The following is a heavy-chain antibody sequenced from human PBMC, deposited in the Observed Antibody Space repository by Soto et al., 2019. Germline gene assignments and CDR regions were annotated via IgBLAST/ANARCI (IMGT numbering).Heavy chain of an antibody. V-gene: IGHV3-74*01. CDR3: ARGDAVSSGWYDGH. CDR2: INSDGSST. Sequence: EVQLVESGGGLVQPGGSLRLSCGAAGFTFSTSNMHWGRQGPGKGLVWVAGINSDGSSTRYADSVKGRFTISRDNAQNTRHLQINTLKVEDTAIYYCARGDAVSSGWYDGHWGLGTLVTVSP. J-gene: IGHJ4*02. D-gene: IGHD6-19*01. CDR1: GFTFSTSN.